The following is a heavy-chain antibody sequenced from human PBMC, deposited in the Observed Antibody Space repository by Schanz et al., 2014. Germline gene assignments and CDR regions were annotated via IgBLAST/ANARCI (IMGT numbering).Heavy chain of an antibody. CDR3: AKDAPYPFDL. Sequence: EVQLVESGGGLIQPGGSLRLSCAASGFGFSSYSMNWVRQAPGKGLEWVSYISGDHRNTFYADSVKGRFTISRDNSKNTLYLQMNSLRAEDTAIYYCAKDAPYPFDLWGRGTLITVSS. V-gene: IGHV3-23*04. J-gene: IGHJ2*01. CDR2: ISGDHRNT. CDR1: GFGFSSYS.